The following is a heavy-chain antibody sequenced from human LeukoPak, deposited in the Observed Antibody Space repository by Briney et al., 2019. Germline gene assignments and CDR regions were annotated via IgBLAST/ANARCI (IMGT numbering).Heavy chain of an antibody. D-gene: IGHD5-12*01. Sequence: PSETLSLTCTVSGGSISNYYWSWIRQPPGKGLEWIGYIYYSGSTNYNSSLKSRVTISADTSKNLFSLKLSSVTAADTAVYFCARGSSAYGLPDLWGQGTLVTVSS. CDR3: ARGSSAYGLPDL. V-gene: IGHV4-59*01. CDR2: IYYSGST. CDR1: GGSISNYY. J-gene: IGHJ4*02.